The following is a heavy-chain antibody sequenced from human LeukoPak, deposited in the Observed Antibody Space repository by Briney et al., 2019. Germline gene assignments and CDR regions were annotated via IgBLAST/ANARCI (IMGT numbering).Heavy chain of an antibody. V-gene: IGHV4-39*01. D-gene: IGHD3-22*01. CDR2: IYYSGST. CDR3: ARSVVSDSSGYPVDFDY. J-gene: IGHJ4*02. CDR1: GGSSSSSSYY. Sequence: SETLSLTCTVSGGSSSSSSYYWGWIRQPPGKGLEWIGSIYYSGSTYYNPSLKSRVTISVDTSKNQFSLKLSSVTAADTAVYYCARSVVSDSSGYPVDFDYWGQGTLVTVSS.